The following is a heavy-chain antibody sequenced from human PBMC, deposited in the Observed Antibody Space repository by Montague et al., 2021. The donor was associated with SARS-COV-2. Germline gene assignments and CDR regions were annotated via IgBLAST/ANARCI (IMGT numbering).Heavy chain of an antibody. V-gene: IGHV4-39*01. D-gene: IGHD1-1*01. CDR3: ARHLRVGNRWNGSEADY. Sequence: SETLSLTCTVSGDSISSTDHYWAWMRQPPGKGLEWIASIFYSGSTYYNPSLKSRVTISVDTSKNLFSLQLNSVTPADTSVYYCARHLRVGNRWNGSEADYWGQGALVSVSS. J-gene: IGHJ4*02. CDR1: GDSISSTDHY. CDR2: IFYSGST.